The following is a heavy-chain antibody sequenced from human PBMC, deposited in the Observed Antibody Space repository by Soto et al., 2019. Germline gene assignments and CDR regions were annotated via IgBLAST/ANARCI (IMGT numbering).Heavy chain of an antibody. J-gene: IGHJ4*02. CDR1: GAIFSSNA. Sequence: QVQLVQSGAEVKKPGSSVKVTCKASGAIFSSNAISWVRQAPGQGLEWMGGILPIFGRTNYAQKFQGRVTITADESTRTAYMELSSLKSDDTAVYYCATGGRGYSYAPRFYFEYCGQGTLVTVSS. CDR2: ILPIFGRT. D-gene: IGHD5-18*01. CDR3: ATGGRGYSYAPRFYFEY. V-gene: IGHV1-69*01.